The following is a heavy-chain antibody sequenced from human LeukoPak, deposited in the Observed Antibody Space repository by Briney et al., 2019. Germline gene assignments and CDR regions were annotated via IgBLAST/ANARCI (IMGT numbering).Heavy chain of an antibody. CDR1: GFTFSNAW. CDR2: IKSKTDGGTT. V-gene: IGHV3-15*01. CDR3: TTTYYYDSSGQRSVYYFDY. D-gene: IGHD3-22*01. J-gene: IGHJ4*02. Sequence: PGGSLRLSCAASGFTFSNAWMSWVRQAPGKGLEWVGRIKSKTDGGTTDYAAPVKGRFTISRDDSKNTLYLQMNSLKTEDTAVYYCTTTYYYDSSGQRSVYYFDYWGQGTLVTVSS.